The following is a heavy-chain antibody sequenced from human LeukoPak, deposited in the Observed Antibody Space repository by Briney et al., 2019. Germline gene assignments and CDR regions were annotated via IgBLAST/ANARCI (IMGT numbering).Heavy chain of an antibody. J-gene: IGHJ4*02. CDR3: ASSTVTPRVFDY. Sequence: PGGSLRLSCAASGFTFSDYYMSWIRQAPGKGLEWVSYISSSGSTIYYADSVKGRFTISRDNAKNSLYLQMNSLRAEGTAVYYCASSTVTPRVFDYWGQGTLVTVSS. CDR1: GFTFSDYY. V-gene: IGHV3-11*01. D-gene: IGHD4-17*01. CDR2: ISSSGSTI.